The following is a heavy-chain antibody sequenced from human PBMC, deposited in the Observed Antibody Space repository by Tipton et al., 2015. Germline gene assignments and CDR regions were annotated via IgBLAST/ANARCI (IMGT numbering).Heavy chain of an antibody. D-gene: IGHD2-21*01. CDR2: VHYSGST. CDR1: GASISSYY. J-gene: IGHJ4*02. CDR3: ARRCGADCYWGYYFDH. Sequence: GLVKPSETLSLTCTVSGASISSYYWTWIRQPPGKGLEWIGSVHYSGSTYYNPSLKSRVTISVDTSKNQFSLKLSSVTAADTAVYYCARRCGADCYWGYYFDHWGQGTLVNVSS. V-gene: IGHV4-59*05.